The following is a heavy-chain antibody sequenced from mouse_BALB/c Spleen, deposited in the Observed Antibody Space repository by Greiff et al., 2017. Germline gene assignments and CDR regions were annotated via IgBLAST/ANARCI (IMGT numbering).Heavy chain of an antibody. CDR2: IRLKSNNYAT. Sequence: EVQVVESGGGLVQPGGSMKLSCVASGFTFSNYWMNWVRQSPEKGLEWVAEIRLKSNNYATHYAESVKGRFTISRDDSKSSVYLQMNNLRAEDTGIYYCTRLTTANYFDYWGQGTTLTVSS. V-gene: IGHV6-6*02. CDR3: TRLTTANYFDY. J-gene: IGHJ2*01. CDR1: GFTFSNYW. D-gene: IGHD1-2*01.